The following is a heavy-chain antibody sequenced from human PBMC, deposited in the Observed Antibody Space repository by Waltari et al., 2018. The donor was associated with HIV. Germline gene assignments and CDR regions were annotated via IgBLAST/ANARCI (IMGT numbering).Heavy chain of an antibody. CDR3: ARGLIDWFDP. D-gene: IGHD3-16*01. CDR2: IYTSGST. V-gene: IGHV4-61*02. CDR1: GGSISSGSYY. J-gene: IGHJ5*02. Sequence: QVQLQESGPGLVKPSQTLSLTCTVSGGSISSGSYYWSWIRQPAGKGLEWIGRIYTSGSTNYNPSLKSRVTISVDTSKNQFSLKLSSVTAADTAVYYCARGLIDWFDPWGQGTLVTVSS.